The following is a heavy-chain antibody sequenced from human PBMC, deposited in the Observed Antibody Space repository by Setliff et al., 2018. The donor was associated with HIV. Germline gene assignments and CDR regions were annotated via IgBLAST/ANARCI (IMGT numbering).Heavy chain of an antibody. D-gene: IGHD3-3*01. V-gene: IGHV1-69*13. CDR1: GGTFTRNC. CDR3: AADNYNCNSFDS. CDR2: ILPFFDTA. J-gene: IGHJ4*02. Sequence: GASVKVSCKVSGGTFTRNCISWVRQAPGQGLEWMGGILPFFDTANYAQKFQGRVTITADESTSTVHMELSSLTSEDTAVYYCAADNYNCNSFDSWGQGSLVTVS.